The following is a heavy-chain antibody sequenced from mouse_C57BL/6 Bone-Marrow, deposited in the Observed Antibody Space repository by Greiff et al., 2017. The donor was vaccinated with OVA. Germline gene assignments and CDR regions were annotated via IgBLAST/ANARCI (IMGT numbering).Heavy chain of an antibody. J-gene: IGHJ4*01. CDR1: GYSITSGYY. V-gene: IGHV3-6*01. CDR2: ISYDGSN. Sequence: DVKLQESGPGLVKPSQSLSLTCSVTGYSITSGYYWNWIRQFPGNKLEWMGYISYDGSNNYNPSLKNRISITRDTSKNQFFLKLNSVTTEDTATYYCARDPGYWGQGTSVTVSS. CDR3: ARDPGY.